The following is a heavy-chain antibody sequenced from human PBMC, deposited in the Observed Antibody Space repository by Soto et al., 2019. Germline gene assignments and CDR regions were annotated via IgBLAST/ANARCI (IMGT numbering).Heavy chain of an antibody. D-gene: IGHD3-10*01. J-gene: IGHJ3*02. CDR3: ARRYGSAFDI. CDR2: IYYSGST. V-gene: IGHV4-59*01. CDR1: GGSISSYY. Sequence: QVQLQESGPGLVKPSETLSLTCTVSGGSISSYYWSWIRQPPGKGLEWIGYIYYSGSTNYNPSLKSRVTTPVDTSKNQFSLKLTAVTAADTAVYYCARRYGSAFDIWGQGTMVTVSS.